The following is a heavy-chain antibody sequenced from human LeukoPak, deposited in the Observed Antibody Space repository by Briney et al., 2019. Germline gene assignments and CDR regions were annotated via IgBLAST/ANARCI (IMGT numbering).Heavy chain of an antibody. CDR2: INWKGGIT. CDR3: ARGLKRIAAVQPPEFDY. CDR1: GFTFDDYG. J-gene: IGHJ4*02. V-gene: IGHV3-20*04. D-gene: IGHD6-13*01. Sequence: GGSLRLSCAASGFTFDDYGMSWVRQAPGTGREWVSGINWKGGITGYADSVEGRFTISRDNAKNSMYLQMNSPRVEDTALDYCARGLKRIAAVQPPEFDYRGQGTLVTVSS.